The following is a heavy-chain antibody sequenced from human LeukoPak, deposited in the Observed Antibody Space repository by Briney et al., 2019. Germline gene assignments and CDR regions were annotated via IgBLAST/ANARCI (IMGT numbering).Heavy chain of an antibody. J-gene: IGHJ4*02. CDR2: INHSGST. D-gene: IGHD6-19*01. V-gene: IGHV4-34*01. CDR1: GESFSGYY. Sequence: SETLSLTCAVYGESFSGYYWSWIRQPPGKGLEWIGEINHSGSTNYNPSLKSRVTISVDTSKNQFSLKLSSVTAADTAVYYCARGWVAVAGTYYFDYWGQGTLVTVSS. CDR3: ARGWVAVAGTYYFDY.